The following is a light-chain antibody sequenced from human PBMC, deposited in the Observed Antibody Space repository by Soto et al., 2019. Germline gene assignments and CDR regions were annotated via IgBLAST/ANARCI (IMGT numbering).Light chain of an antibody. Sequence: NFMLTQPHSVSESPGKTVTISCAGSGGSIASNYVQWYQQRPGSAPTTVIYADDQRPSGVPDRFSGSLDISSNSASLTISGLTTEDEADYYCQSYGATHVVFGGGTKLTVL. CDR1: GGSIASNY. CDR3: QSYGATHVV. V-gene: IGLV6-57*02. CDR2: ADD. J-gene: IGLJ2*01.